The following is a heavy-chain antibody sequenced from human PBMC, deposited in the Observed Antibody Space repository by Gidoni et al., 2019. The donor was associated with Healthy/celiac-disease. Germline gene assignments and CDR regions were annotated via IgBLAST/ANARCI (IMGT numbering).Heavy chain of an antibody. CDR1: GFTFSSYS. J-gene: IGHJ3*02. CDR3: ASGIAVAGTPLEALDI. Sequence: EVQLVESGGGLVKPGGSLRLSCAASGFTFSSYSMNWVRQAPGKGLEWVSSISSSSSYISYADSVKGRFTISRDNAKNSLYLQMNSLRAEDTAVYYCASGIAVAGTPLEALDIWGQGTMVTVSS. CDR2: ISSSSSYI. D-gene: IGHD6-19*01. V-gene: IGHV3-21*01.